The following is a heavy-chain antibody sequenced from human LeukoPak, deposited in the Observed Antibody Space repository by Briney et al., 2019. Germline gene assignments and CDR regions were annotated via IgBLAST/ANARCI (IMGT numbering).Heavy chain of an antibody. D-gene: IGHD3-10*01. V-gene: IGHV4-59*08. CDR3: ARGLTSVEFLNFDS. J-gene: IGHJ4*02. Sequence: SETLSLSCTVSGGSISGYYWSWIRQPPGKGLEWIGYIYYSGSTNYNPSLKSRVTMSVDTSKNQFSLKLSSVTAADTAVYYCARGLTSVEFLNFDSWGQGTLVTVSS. CDR1: GGSISGYY. CDR2: IYYSGST.